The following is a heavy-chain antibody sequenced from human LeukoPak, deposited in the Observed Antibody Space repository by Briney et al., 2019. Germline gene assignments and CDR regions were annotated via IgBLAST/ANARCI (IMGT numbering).Heavy chain of an antibody. CDR3: ARDMGGDY. CDR1: GYSISSGYY. D-gene: IGHD3-10*01. J-gene: IGHJ4*02. V-gene: IGHV4-38-2*02. CDR2: IYHSGST. Sequence: PSETLSLTCTVSGYSISSGYYWGWIRQPPGQGLEWIGSIYHSGSTYYNPSLKSRVTISVDTSKNQFSLKLSSVTAADTAVYYCARDMGGDYWGQGTLVTVSS.